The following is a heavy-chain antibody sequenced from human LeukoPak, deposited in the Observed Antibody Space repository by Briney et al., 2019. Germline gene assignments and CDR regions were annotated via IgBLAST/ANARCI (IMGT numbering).Heavy chain of an antibody. CDR3: AKDRWREMATMIDY. CDR1: GFTFDDYA. Sequence: GGSLRLSCAASGFTFDDYAMHWVRQAPGKGLEWGSGISWNSGSIGYADSVKGRFTISRDNAKNSLYLQMNSLRAEDTALYYCAKDRWREMATMIDYWGQGTLVTVSS. V-gene: IGHV3-9*01. J-gene: IGHJ4*02. CDR2: ISWNSGSI. D-gene: IGHD5-12*01.